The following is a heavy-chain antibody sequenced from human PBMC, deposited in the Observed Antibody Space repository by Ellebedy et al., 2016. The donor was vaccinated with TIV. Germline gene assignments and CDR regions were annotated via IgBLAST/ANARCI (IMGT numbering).Heavy chain of an antibody. J-gene: IGHJ4*02. CDR3: ARGYCSGGSCGYFDY. D-gene: IGHD2-15*01. Sequence: ESLKISCAASGFTFSRHWMHWVRQPPGKGLEWIGDIYHSGSTNYSPSLKRRVTISVDKSRNQFSLKLTSVTAADTAVYYCARGYCSGGSCGYFDYWGQGTLVTVSS. V-gene: IGHV4/OR15-8*01. CDR1: GFTFSRHW. CDR2: IYHSGST.